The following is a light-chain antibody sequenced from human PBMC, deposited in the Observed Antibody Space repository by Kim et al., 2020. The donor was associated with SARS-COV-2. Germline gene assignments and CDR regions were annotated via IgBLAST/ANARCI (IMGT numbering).Light chain of an antibody. V-gene: IGKV1-39*01. CDR3: QQSYITPFT. J-gene: IGKJ3*01. CDR1: QSISSH. CDR2: AAY. Sequence: DIQMTQSPSTLSASVGDRVTITCRTTQSISSHLNWYQQKPGRAPKLLISAAYTLQGGVPSRSSGSGSETDFTLTISSLQPEDFATYFCQQSYITPFTFGPGTKVDIK.